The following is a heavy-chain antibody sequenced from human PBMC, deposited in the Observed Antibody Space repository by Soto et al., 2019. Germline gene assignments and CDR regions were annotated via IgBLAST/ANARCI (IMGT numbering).Heavy chain of an antibody. V-gene: IGHV1-18*01. CDR2: ISAYNGNT. CDR3: ARSTNVLRYFAWFNALDY. Sequence: QVQLGQSGAEVKKPGASVKVSCKASGYTFTSYGISWVRQAPGQGLEWMGWISAYNGNTNYAQKLQGRVTMTTDTATSTAYMELRSLRSEATAVYYCARSTNVLRYFAWFNALDYWGQGTLVTVSS. J-gene: IGHJ4*02. CDR1: GYTFTSYG. D-gene: IGHD3-9*01.